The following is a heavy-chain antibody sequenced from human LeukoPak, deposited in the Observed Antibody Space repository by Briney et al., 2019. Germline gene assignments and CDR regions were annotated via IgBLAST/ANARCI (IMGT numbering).Heavy chain of an antibody. Sequence: SETLSLTCTVSGGSISSSSYYWGWIRQPPGKGLEWIGSIYYSGSTYYNPSLKSRVTISVDTSKNQFSLKLSSVTAADTAVYYCARGRGVVAGDYYYYGMDVWGQGATVTVSS. CDR1: GGSISSSSYY. CDR3: ARGRGVVAGDYYYYGMDV. J-gene: IGHJ6*02. CDR2: IYYSGST. D-gene: IGHD2-15*01. V-gene: IGHV4-39*01.